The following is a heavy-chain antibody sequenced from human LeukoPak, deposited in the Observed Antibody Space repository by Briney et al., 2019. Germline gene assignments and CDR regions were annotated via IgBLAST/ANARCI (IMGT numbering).Heavy chain of an antibody. V-gene: IGHV1-8*01. J-gene: IGHJ4*02. CDR1: GYTFTSYD. Sequence: ASVKVSCKASGYTFTSYDINWVRQATGQGLEWMGWMNPNSGNTGYAQKFQGRVTMTRNTSISTAYMELSSLRSEDTAVYYCARGPHYYGSGSHLPHYWGQGTLVTVSS. CDR3: ARGPHYYGSGSHLPHY. D-gene: IGHD3-10*01. CDR2: MNPNSGNT.